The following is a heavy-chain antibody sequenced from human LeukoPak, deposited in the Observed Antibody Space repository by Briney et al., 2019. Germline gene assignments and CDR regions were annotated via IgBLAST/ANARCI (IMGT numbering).Heavy chain of an antibody. CDR2: LDESGRP. Sequence: GSLRLSCAASGFIFRGYGMHWVRQAPGKGLEFIGSLDESGRPYYNRPLKSRVSISGDTSGKQFSLNLTSVTAADTAVYFCARDLGGYPFFMDVWGRGTTVIVSS. CDR1: GFIFRGYG. V-gene: IGHV4-38-2*02. J-gene: IGHJ6*03. D-gene: IGHD2-15*01. CDR3: ARDLGGYPFFMDV.